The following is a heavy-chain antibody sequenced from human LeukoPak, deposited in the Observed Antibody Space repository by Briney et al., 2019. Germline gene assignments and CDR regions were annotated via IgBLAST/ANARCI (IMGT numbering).Heavy chain of an antibody. CDR3: AKVVGIAAAGTVPYFAY. J-gene: IGHJ4*02. D-gene: IGHD6-13*01. CDR1: GFTSSSYA. Sequence: PGGSLRLSCAASGFTSSSYAMSWVRQAPGKGLEWVSTITDSGINTYYADSVKGRFTISRDNSKNTLDLQMNSLRAEDTAVYYCAKVVGIAAAGTVPYFAYWGQGTLVTVSS. CDR2: ITDSGINT. V-gene: IGHV3-23*01.